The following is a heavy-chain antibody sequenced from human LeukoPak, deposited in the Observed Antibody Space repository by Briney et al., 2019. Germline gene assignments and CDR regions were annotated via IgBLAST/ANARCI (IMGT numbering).Heavy chain of an antibody. Sequence: PSETLSLTCTVSGGSISSSSYYWSWIRQPAGKGLEWIGRIYTSGSTNYNPSLKSRVTMSVDTSKNQFSLKLSSVTAADTAVYYCARDLRAYCSSTRCRLYDENWFDPWGQGTLVTVSS. J-gene: IGHJ5*02. CDR3: ARDLRAYCSSTRCRLYDENWFDP. CDR1: GGSISSSSYY. D-gene: IGHD2-2*01. CDR2: IYTSGST. V-gene: IGHV4-61*02.